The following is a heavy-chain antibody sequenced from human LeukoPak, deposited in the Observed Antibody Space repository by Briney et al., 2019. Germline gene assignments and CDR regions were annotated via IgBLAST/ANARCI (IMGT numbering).Heavy chain of an antibody. Sequence: GASVKVSCKASGYTFTKYGLSWVRQAPGQGLEWMAWISPYNGNTNYAQKFQDRVTMTTDRSTSTADMELRSLRSDDTAVYYCAREWALRNGFDIWGQGTMVTVSS. J-gene: IGHJ3*02. V-gene: IGHV1-18*01. CDR2: ISPYNGNT. CDR3: AREWALRNGFDI. D-gene: IGHD1-26*01. CDR1: GYTFTKYG.